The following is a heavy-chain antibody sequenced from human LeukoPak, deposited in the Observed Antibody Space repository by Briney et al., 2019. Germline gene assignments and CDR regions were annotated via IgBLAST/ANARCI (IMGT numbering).Heavy chain of an antibody. V-gene: IGHV3-20*04. CDR3: AKTNLYSSLVGYFDY. Sequence: GGSLRLSCTASGFTFEDYGMSWVRQGPGKGLEWLSGIDGNGGRTPYADSVKGRFTISRDNAKNFLYLQMNSLRTEDTALYYCAKTNLYSSLVGYFDYWGQGTLVTVSS. CDR2: IDGNGGRT. CDR1: GFTFEDYG. D-gene: IGHD6-13*01. J-gene: IGHJ4*02.